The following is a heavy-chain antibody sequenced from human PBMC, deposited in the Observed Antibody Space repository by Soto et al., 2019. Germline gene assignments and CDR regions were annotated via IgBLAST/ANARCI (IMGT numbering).Heavy chain of an antibody. J-gene: IGHJ4*02. CDR2: ISSSGSTI. CDR1: GFTFSSYE. Sequence: GGSLRLSCAASGFTFSSYEMNWVRQAPGKGLEGVSYISSSGSTIYYADSVKGRFTISRDNAKNSLYLQMNSLRAEDTAVYYCARNQPSGGIAAAGDYWGQGTLVTVSS. V-gene: IGHV3-48*03. D-gene: IGHD6-13*01. CDR3: ARNQPSGGIAAAGDY.